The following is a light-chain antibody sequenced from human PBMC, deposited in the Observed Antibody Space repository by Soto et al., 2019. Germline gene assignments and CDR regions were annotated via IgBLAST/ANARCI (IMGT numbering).Light chain of an antibody. CDR1: QSVSNNY. J-gene: IGKJ1*01. CDR3: QEYGSSGT. Sequence: EIVLTKSPGTLSLSPGERATLSCRASQSVSNNYLAWYQQKPGQAPRHLIYGASNSATGIPDRFSGSGSATDFPFPISRREPEDFAVYYCQEYGSSGTLRQGTKLDIK. V-gene: IGKV3-20*01. CDR2: GAS.